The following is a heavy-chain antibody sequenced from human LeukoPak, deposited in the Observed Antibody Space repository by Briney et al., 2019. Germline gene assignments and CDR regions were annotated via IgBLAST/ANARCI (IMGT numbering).Heavy chain of an antibody. CDR1: GGSISGYY. CDR3: ARDRGGSYYDSSGSVTNI. J-gene: IGHJ3*02. D-gene: IGHD3-22*01. V-gene: IGHV4-59*01. CDR2: IYYSGST. Sequence: SETLSLTCTVSGGSISGYYWNWIRQPPGNGLEWIGYIYYSGSTNYNPSLKSRVTISADTSKNQLSLKLSSVTTADTAIYYCARDRGGSYYDSSGSVTNIWGQGTMVTVSS.